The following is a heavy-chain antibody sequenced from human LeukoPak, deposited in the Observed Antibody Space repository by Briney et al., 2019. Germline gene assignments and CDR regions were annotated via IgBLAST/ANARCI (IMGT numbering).Heavy chain of an antibody. J-gene: IGHJ6*02. CDR2: ISGSGGST. D-gene: IGHD2-2*01. CDR3: AKDLAPWDIVVVPAALDV. V-gene: IGHV3-23*01. Sequence: GGSLRLSCAASGFTFSSYAMSWVRQAPGKGLEWVSAISGSGGSTYYADSVKGRFTISRGNSKNTLYLQMNSLRAEDTAVYYCAKDLAPWDIVVVPAALDVWGQGTTVTVSS. CDR1: GFTFSSYA.